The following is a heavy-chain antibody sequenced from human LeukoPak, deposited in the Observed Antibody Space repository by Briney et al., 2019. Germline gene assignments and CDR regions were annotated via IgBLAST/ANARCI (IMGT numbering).Heavy chain of an antibody. CDR2: IIPIFGTA. Sequence: GASVKASCKASGGTFSSYAISWVRQAPGQGLEWMGGIIPIFGTANYAQKFQGRVTITADESTSTAYMELSSLRSEDTAVYYCARAPTTTVYYYGMDVWGQGTTVTVSS. CDR1: GGTFSSYA. CDR3: ARAPTTTVYYYGMDV. V-gene: IGHV1-69*13. J-gene: IGHJ6*02. D-gene: IGHD4-17*01.